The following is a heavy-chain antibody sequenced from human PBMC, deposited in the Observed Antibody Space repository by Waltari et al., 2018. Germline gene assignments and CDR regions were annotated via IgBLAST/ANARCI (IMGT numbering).Heavy chain of an antibody. Sequence: EVQLVESGGGLVQPGGSLRLSCTASGFTFSSYEMNWVRQAPGKGLEWASHISSSGSVIYYADSVQGRFTISRDRSLQMSALRSEDTAVYYCARGGSDRAPLDYWGRGTLVTVSS. CDR3: ARGGSDRAPLDY. CDR1: GFTFSSYE. V-gene: IGHV3-48*03. J-gene: IGHJ4*02. CDR2: ISSSGSVI. D-gene: IGHD1-1*01.